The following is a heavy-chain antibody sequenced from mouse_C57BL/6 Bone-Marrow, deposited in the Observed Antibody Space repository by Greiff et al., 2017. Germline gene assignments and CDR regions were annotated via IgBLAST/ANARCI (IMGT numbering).Heavy chain of an antibody. V-gene: IGHV1-26*01. J-gene: IGHJ1*03. D-gene: IGHD1-1*01. CDR2: INPNNGGT. Sequence: VQLQQSGPELVKPGASVKISCKASGYTFTDYYMNWVKQSHGKSLAWIGDINPNNGGTSYNQKFKGKATLTVDKSSSTAYMELRSLTSEDSAVYYCATRYYGSSGWYFDVWGTGTTVTVSS. CDR1: GYTFTDYY. CDR3: ATRYYGSSGWYFDV.